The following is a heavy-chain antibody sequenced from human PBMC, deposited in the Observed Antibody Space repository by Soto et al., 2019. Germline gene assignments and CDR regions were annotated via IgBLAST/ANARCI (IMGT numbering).Heavy chain of an antibody. CDR2: INHSGST. V-gene: IGHV4-34*01. Sequence: LLPMSVTCAVYGGYFIGYYWSRIRQHPGKGLEWIGEINHSGSTNYNPSLKSRVTISVDTSKNQFSLKLSSVTAADTAVYYCARLIRKAVAGTSFSPEWWFDPWGQGTLVTVSS. J-gene: IGHJ5*02. CDR3: ARLIRKAVAGTSFSPEWWFDP. D-gene: IGHD6-19*01. CDR1: GGYFIGYY.